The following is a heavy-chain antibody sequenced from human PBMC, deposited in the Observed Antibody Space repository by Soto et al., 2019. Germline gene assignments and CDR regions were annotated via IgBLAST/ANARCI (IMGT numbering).Heavy chain of an antibody. CDR2: IYPGDSDT. V-gene: IGHV5-51*01. D-gene: IGHD6-13*01. J-gene: IGHJ3*02. CDR3: ASPSRYSSSWYAFDI. CDR1: GYSFTSYW. Sequence: LGESLKISCKGSGYSFTSYWIGWVRQMPVKGLEWMGIIYPGDSDTRYSPSFQGQVTISADKSISTAYLQWSSLKASDTAMYYCASPSRYSSSWYAFDIWGQGTVVTVSS.